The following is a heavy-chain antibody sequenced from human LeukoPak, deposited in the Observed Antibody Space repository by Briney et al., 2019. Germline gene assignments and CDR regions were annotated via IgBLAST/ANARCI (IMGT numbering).Heavy chain of an antibody. CDR2: ISAYNGNT. J-gene: IGHJ6*03. D-gene: IGHD5-18*01. CDR3: ARAAVDTAMVRLSLQANYYYYYMDV. CDR1: GYTFTSYG. Sequence: GASVKVSCKASGYTFTSYGISWVRQAPGQGLEWMGWISAYNGNTNYAQKLQGRATMTTDTSTSTAYMELRSLRSDDTAVYYCARAAVDTAMVRLSLQANYYYYYMDVWGKGTTVTISS. V-gene: IGHV1-18*01.